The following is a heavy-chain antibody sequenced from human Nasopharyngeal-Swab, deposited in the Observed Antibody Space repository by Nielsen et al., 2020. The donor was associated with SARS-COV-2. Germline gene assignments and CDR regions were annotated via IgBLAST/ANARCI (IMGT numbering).Heavy chain of an antibody. D-gene: IGHD6-19*01. Sequence: SETLSLTCAVSGYSISSGYYWSWIRQPAGKGLEWIGRIYTSGSTNYNPSLKSRVTMSVDTSKNQFSLKLSSVTAADTAVYYCARDREVAGTGSDYWGQGTLVTVSS. J-gene: IGHJ4*02. V-gene: IGHV4-4*07. CDR2: IYTSGST. CDR3: ARDREVAGTGSDY. CDR1: GYSISSGYY.